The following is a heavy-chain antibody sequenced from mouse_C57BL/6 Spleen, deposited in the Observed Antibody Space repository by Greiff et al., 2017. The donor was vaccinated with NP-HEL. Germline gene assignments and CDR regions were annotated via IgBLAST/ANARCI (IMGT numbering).Heavy chain of an antibody. D-gene: IGHD2-1*01. CDR2: IDPETGGT. CDR1: GYTFTDYE. V-gene: IGHV1-15*01. CDR3: TRGGLLDAMDY. J-gene: IGHJ4*01. Sequence: QVQLQQSGAELVRPGASVTLSCKASGYTFTDYEMHWVKQTPVHGLEWIGAIDPETGGTAYNQKFKGKAILTADKSSSTAYMELRSLTSEDSAVYYCTRGGLLDAMDYWGQGTSVTVSS.